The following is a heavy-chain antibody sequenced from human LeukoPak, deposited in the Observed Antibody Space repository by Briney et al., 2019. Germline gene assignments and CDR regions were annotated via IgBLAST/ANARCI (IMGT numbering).Heavy chain of an antibody. CDR3: ARGWYSSGWYV. CDR2: ISGSGGST. CDR1: GFTFSSYA. D-gene: IGHD6-19*01. Sequence: PGGSLRLSCAASGFTFSSYAMSWVRQAPGKGLEWVSGISGSGGSTYYADSVKGRFTISRDNAKNSLYLQMNSLRAEDTAVYYCARGWYSSGWYVWGQGTLVTVSS. J-gene: IGHJ4*02. V-gene: IGHV3-23*01.